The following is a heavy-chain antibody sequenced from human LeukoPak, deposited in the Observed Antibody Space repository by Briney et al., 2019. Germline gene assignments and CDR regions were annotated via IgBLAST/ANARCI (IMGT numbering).Heavy chain of an antibody. CDR1: GFTFSSYA. CDR2: ISGSGYST. V-gene: IGHV3-23*01. J-gene: IGHJ4*02. D-gene: IGHD3-22*01. Sequence: GGSLRLSCAASGFTFSSYAMSWVRQAPGKGLEWVSVISGSGYSTYYAESVKGRFTISKDNSKNTLFLQMNSLRAEDTAVYYCARAGPDDGVGYYGSFDCWGQGTLVTVSS. CDR3: ARAGPDDGVGYYGSFDC.